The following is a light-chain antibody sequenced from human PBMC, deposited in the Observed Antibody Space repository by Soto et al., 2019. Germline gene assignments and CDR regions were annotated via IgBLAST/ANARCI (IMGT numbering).Light chain of an antibody. V-gene: IGKV1-39*01. Sequence: DIQMTQSPSSLSASVGDRVTITCQASQDINNYLNWYQQKPGKAPKLLIYAASSLQSGVSSRFSGSGSGADFTLTISSVRPEDLGSFYCQQTFNSPITFGQGTRLEIK. CDR2: AAS. CDR3: QQTFNSPIT. J-gene: IGKJ5*01. CDR1: QDINNY.